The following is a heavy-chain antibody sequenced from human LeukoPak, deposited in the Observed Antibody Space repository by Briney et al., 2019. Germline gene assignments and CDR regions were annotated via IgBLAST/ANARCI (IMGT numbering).Heavy chain of an antibody. CDR1: GFTFSSYA. Sequence: GGSLRLSCAASGFTFSSYAMSWVRQAPGKGLEWVSAIFPSGGSKYYADSVKGRFTISRDNTKNPLYLIMNSLRAEDTAVYYCARTRWGSSWYYFDSWGQGTLVTVSS. D-gene: IGHD6-13*01. CDR3: ARTRWGSSWYYFDS. V-gene: IGHV3-23*01. CDR2: IFPSGGSK. J-gene: IGHJ4*02.